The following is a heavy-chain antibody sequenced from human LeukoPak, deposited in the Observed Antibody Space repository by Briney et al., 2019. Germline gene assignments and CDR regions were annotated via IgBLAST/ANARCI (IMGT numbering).Heavy chain of an antibody. J-gene: IGHJ6*02. CDR1: GDSVSSNSAA. CDR3: ARDLLNIAARPGYYYYGMDV. V-gene: IGHV6-1*01. CDR2: TYYRSKWYN. Sequence: SQTLSLTCAISGDSVSSNSAAWNWIRQSPSRGPEWLGRTYYRSKWYNDYAVSVRSRITINPDTSKNQFSLQLNSVTPEDTAVYYCARDLLNIAARPGYYYYGMDVWGQGTTVTVSS. D-gene: IGHD6-6*01.